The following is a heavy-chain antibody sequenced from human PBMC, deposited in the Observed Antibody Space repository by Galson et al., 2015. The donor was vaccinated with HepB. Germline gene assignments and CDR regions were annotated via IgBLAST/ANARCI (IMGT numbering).Heavy chain of an antibody. Sequence: SVKVSCKVSGYTLTELSMHWVRQAPGKGLEWMGGFDPEDGETIYAQKFQGRVTMTEDTSTDTAYMELSSLRSEDTAVYYCATVNYYDSSGYYYFDYWGQGTLVTVSS. CDR1: GYTLTELS. V-gene: IGHV1-24*01. CDR2: FDPEDGET. D-gene: IGHD3-22*01. J-gene: IGHJ4*02. CDR3: ATVNYYDSSGYYYFDY.